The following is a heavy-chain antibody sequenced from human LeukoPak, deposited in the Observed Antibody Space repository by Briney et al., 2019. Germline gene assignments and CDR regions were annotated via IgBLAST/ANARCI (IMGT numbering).Heavy chain of an antibody. V-gene: IGHV3-11*05. CDR2: ISSSSSYT. CDR3: ARDTDYGGNSSFDY. J-gene: IGHJ4*02. Sequence: GGSLRLSCAASGFTFSDYYMSWIRQAPGKGLEWVSYISSSSSYTNYADSVEGRFTISRDNAKNSLFLQMNSLRAEDTAVYYCARDTDYGGNSSFDYWGQGSLVTVCS. D-gene: IGHD4-23*01. CDR1: GFTFSDYY.